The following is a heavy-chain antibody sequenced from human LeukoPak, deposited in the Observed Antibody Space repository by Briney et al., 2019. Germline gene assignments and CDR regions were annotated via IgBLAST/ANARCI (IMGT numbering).Heavy chain of an antibody. Sequence: PGGSLRLSCAASGFTFSSYSMNWVRQAPGKGLEWVSGMSGSGRSTYYADSVKGRFTISRDNSKNTLYLQMNSLRAEDTAVYYCAKAYYDSSGSHFDYWGQGTLVTVSS. V-gene: IGHV3-23*01. J-gene: IGHJ4*02. CDR3: AKAYYDSSGSHFDY. CDR1: GFTFSSYS. CDR2: MSGSGRST. D-gene: IGHD3-22*01.